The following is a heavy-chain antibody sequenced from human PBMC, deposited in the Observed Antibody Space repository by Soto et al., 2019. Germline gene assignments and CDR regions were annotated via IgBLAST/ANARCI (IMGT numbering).Heavy chain of an antibody. CDR2: ISYDGSNK. J-gene: IGHJ4*02. Sequence: GGSLRLSCAASRFTFKNYAMHLVRQAPGKGLEWVASISYDGSNKYYADSVKGRFTISRDNSKNTLYLQMNSLRVEDTAVYYCARGSIAAAGLFDYWGQGTPVTVSS. V-gene: IGHV3-30-3*01. CDR1: RFTFKNYA. D-gene: IGHD6-13*01. CDR3: ARGSIAAAGLFDY.